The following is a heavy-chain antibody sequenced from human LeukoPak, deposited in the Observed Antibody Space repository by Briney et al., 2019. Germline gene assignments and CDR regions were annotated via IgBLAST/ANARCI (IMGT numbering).Heavy chain of an antibody. Sequence: GGSLRLSCAASGFTFSSYAMSWVRQAPGKGLEWVSAISGGGGSTHYADSVKGRFTISRDNSKNTLYLQMNSLRAEDTAVYYCASENYYDSSGYPYYFDYWGQGTLVTVSS. CDR1: GFTFSSYA. V-gene: IGHV3-23*01. CDR2: ISGGGGST. CDR3: ASENYYDSSGYPYYFDY. J-gene: IGHJ4*02. D-gene: IGHD3-22*01.